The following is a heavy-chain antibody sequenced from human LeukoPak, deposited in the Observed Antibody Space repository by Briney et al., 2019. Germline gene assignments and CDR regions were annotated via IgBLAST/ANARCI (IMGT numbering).Heavy chain of an antibody. CDR2: IYYSGST. J-gene: IGHJ3*02. Sequence: SETLSLTCTVSGGSISSYYWSWIRQPPGKGLEWIGYIYYSGSTNYNPSLKSRVTISVDTSKNQFSLKLSSVTAADTAVYYCARLVVAARRNAFDIWGQGTMVTVSS. CDR3: ARLVVAARRNAFDI. D-gene: IGHD2-15*01. CDR1: GGSISSYY. V-gene: IGHV4-59*08.